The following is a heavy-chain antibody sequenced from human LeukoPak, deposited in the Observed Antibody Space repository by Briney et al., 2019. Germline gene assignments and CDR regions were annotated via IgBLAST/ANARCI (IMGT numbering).Heavy chain of an antibody. V-gene: IGHV1-2*02. J-gene: IGHJ4*02. CDR2: INPNSGGT. CDR3: ARDEQEPNLNSGVSFPNDY. CDR1: GYTFTGYY. D-gene: IGHD3-10*01. Sequence: ASVKVSCKASGYTFTGYYMHWVRQAPGQGLEWMGWINPNSGGTNYAQKFQGRVTMTRDTSTSTAYMELSRLRSDDTAVYYCARDEQEPNLNSGVSFPNDYWGQGTLVTVSS.